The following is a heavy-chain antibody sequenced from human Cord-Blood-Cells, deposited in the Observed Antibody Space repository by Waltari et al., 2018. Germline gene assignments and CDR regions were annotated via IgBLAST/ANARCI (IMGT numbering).Heavy chain of an antibody. J-gene: IGHJ3*02. CDR2: TYHRSKWYN. CDR3: ARAGYCSSTICYAFDI. D-gene: IGHD2-2*01. V-gene: IGHV6-1*01. Sequence: QVQLQQSGPGLVKPSQTLPLTCALYGDSLSRNSAAWNWIRQRTERGLEWLGRTYHRSKWYNDYAVSVKSRITINPDTSKNQFSLQLNSVTPEDTAVYYCARAGYCSSTICYAFDIWGQGTMVTVSS. CDR1: GDSLSRNSAA.